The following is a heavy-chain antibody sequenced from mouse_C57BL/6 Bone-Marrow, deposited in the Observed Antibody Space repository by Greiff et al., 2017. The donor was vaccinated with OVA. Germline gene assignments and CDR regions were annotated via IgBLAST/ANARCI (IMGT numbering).Heavy chain of an antibody. V-gene: IGHV6-3*01. Sequence: EVMLVESGGGLVQPGGSMKLSCVASGFTFSNYWMNWVRQSAEKGLEWVAQIRLKSDNYATHYAESVKGRFTISRDDSKSSVYLQMNNLRAEDTGIYYCTLLAMDYWGQGTSVTVSS. CDR1: GFTFSNYW. D-gene: IGHD2-1*01. CDR3: TLLAMDY. CDR2: IRLKSDNYAT. J-gene: IGHJ4*01.